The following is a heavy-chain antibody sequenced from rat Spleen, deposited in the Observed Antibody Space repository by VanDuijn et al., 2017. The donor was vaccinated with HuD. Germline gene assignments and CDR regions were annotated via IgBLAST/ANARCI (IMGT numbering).Heavy chain of an antibody. CDR3: ARHNSGYVFMDA. J-gene: IGHJ4*01. CDR2: ITSSGTGA. Sequence: EVQLVESGGGLVQPGRSLKLSCVASGFTFYNYWMTWIRQAPGKGLEWVATITSSGTGAYYVDSVKGRFTISRDNEKSTRYLQMIRLRSEDTATYYCARHNSGYVFMDAWGQGASVTVSS. D-gene: IGHD4-3*01. CDR1: GFTFYNYW. V-gene: IGHV5-31*01.